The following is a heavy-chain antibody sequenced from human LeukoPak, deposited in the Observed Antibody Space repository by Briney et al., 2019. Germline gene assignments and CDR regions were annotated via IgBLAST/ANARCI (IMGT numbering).Heavy chain of an antibody. J-gene: IGHJ3*02. Sequence: GGSLRLSCAASGFTFSSYAMHWVRQAPGKGLEWVAAISYDGSNKYYADSVKGRFTISRDNSKNTLYLQMNSLRAEDTAVYYCARGGSYLSAFDIWGQGTMVTVSS. CDR1: GFTFSSYA. D-gene: IGHD1-26*01. CDR3: ARGGSYLSAFDI. CDR2: ISYDGSNK. V-gene: IGHV3-30*14.